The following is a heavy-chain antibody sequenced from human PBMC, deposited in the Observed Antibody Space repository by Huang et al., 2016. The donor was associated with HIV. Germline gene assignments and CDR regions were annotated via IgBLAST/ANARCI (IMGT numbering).Heavy chain of an antibody. Sequence: EVQLVQSGAEVKKPGESLKIACKASGYTFTNYWIGWVRPMPGKGLEGMGISYPGDSDTRYSPSFQGQVTISADKATSTAYLQWSSLKASDTAMYYCARPDYGDYDAFDIWGQGTMVTVSS. CDR1: GYTFTNYW. CDR3: ARPDYGDYDAFDI. D-gene: IGHD4-17*01. CDR2: SYPGDSDT. J-gene: IGHJ3*02. V-gene: IGHV5-51*01.